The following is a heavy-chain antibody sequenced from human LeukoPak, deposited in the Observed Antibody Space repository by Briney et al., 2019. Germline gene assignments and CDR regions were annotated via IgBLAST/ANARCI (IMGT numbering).Heavy chain of an antibody. Sequence: GGSLRLSCVASGFTFKNYVMNWVRQAPGKGLDWLATIYGSGVSISYADSVKGRFTISRDNSNNTLYLQMNSLRAEDTAMYYCAKDLGWELPAEAYWGQGVRVTVSS. CDR3: AKDLGWELPAEAY. CDR1: GFTFKNYV. V-gene: IGHV3-23*01. D-gene: IGHD1-26*01. CDR2: IYGSGVSI. J-gene: IGHJ4*02.